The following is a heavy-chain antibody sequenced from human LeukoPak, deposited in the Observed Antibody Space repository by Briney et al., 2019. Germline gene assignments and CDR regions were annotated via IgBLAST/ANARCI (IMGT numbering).Heavy chain of an antibody. Sequence: GGSLRLSCAASGFTFSDCFMSWVRQAPGKGLEWVSFISGRGDTIYYVDSVKGRFTISRDNAKNSLYLQMNSLRAEDTAVYYSARAPSDSTGSALDYWGQGTLVTVSS. D-gene: IGHD3-22*01. V-gene: IGHV3-11*01. CDR1: GFTFSDCF. CDR3: ARAPSDSTGSALDY. J-gene: IGHJ4*02. CDR2: ISGRGDTI.